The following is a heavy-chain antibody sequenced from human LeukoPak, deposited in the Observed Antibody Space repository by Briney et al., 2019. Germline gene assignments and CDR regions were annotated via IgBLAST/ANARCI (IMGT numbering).Heavy chain of an antibody. CDR1: GFTFSDYY. CDR2: ISSSGSTI. J-gene: IGHJ4*02. D-gene: IGHD5-18*01. Sequence: GGSLRLSCAASGFTFSDYYMSWIRQAPGKGLEWVSYISSSGSTIYYADSVKGRFTISRDNAKNSLYLQMNSLRAEDTAVCYCARAPPRGYSYGYGLDYWGQGTLVTVSS. CDR3: ARAPPRGYSYGYGLDY. V-gene: IGHV3-11*01.